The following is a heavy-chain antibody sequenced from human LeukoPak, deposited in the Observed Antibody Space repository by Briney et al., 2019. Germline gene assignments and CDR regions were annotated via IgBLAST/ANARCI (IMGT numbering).Heavy chain of an antibody. D-gene: IGHD3-22*01. V-gene: IGHV4-59*01. Sequence: SETLSLTCTVSGGSISSYYWSWIRQPPGKGLEGIGYIYYSGSTNYNPSLKSRVTISVDTSKNQFSLKLSSVTAADTAVYYCATFRYYYDSSGYRYYFDYWGQGTLVTVSS. CDR3: ATFRYYYDSSGYRYYFDY. J-gene: IGHJ4*02. CDR2: IYYSGST. CDR1: GGSISSYY.